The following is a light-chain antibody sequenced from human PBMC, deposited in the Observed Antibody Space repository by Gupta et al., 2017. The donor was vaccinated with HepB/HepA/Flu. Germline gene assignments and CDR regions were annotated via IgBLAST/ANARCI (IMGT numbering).Light chain of an antibody. CDR3: QQLSTFPFA. J-gene: IGKJ3*01. Sequence: DIQLTQSPSFLSASMGDRVTITCRASQGISSYLAWYQQKPGKAPKLLIYAASNLQNGVPPRFSGTGSGTAFTLTITTLQPEDFATYYCQQLSTFPFAFGPGTRLELK. CDR2: AAS. V-gene: IGKV1-9*01. CDR1: QGISSY.